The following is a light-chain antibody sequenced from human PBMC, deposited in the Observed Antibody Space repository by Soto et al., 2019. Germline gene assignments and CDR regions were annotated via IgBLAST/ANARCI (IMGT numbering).Light chain of an antibody. CDR1: SSDVGGYDY. J-gene: IGLJ1*01. CDR2: EVS. Sequence: QSVLTQPPSAYGSHGQSVTLSCTGTSSDVGGYDYVSWYQQHPGKAPKLMIYEVSKRPSGVPDRFSGSKSGNTASLTISGLQAAEEADYYCSLYTSENAYVFGTGTKGNVL. CDR3: SLYTSENAYV. V-gene: IGLV2-8*01.